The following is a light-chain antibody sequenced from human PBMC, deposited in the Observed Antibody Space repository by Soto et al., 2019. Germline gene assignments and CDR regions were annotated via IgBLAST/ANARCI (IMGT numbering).Light chain of an antibody. CDR1: QSVSSDW. CDR3: QDYYGSPPT. Sequence: TVLTQSPATLSLSPGERAALSCRASQSVSSDWLAWYQQKPGQPPRLLIYGASNTATGIPDRFSGSGSGTDFTLTNSRLEPEDFAFYFYQDYYGSPPTFSQGTMVEIK. J-gene: IGKJ1*01. V-gene: IGKV3-20*01. CDR2: GAS.